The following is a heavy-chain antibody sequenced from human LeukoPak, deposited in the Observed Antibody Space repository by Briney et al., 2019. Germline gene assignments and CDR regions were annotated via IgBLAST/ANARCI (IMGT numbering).Heavy chain of an antibody. V-gene: IGHV3-23*01. D-gene: IGHD2-15*01. CDR1: GFTFNSYA. J-gene: IGHJ4*02. CDR3: GKTTVGYSSGRYPGWPVDY. CDR2: IFGSGGSP. Sequence: PGGSLRLSCAASGFTFNSYAMYWVRQAPGKGLEWISGIFGSGGSPHYGDSVKGRFTISRDNSQNTVYLQLGSLRVEDTAVYYCGKTTVGYSSGRYPGWPVDYWGQGALVTVSS.